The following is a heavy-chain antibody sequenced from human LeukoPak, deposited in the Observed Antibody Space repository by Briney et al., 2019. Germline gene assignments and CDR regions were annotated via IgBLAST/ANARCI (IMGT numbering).Heavy chain of an antibody. D-gene: IGHD3-22*01. CDR3: ARDYSGYGAFDI. CDR1: GFTFSSYW. CDR2: INSDGSST. J-gene: IGHJ3*02. V-gene: IGHV3-74*01. Sequence: GGSLRLSYAASGFTFSSYWMHWVRQAPGKGLVWVSRINSDGSSTSYADSVKGRFTISRDNAKNTLYLQMNSLRAEDTAVYYCARDYSGYGAFDIWGQGTMVTVSS.